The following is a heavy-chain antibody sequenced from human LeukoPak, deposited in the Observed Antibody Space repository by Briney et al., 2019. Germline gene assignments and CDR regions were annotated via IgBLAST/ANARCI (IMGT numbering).Heavy chain of an antibody. Sequence: SVKVSCKASGDTFSSYAISWVRQAPGQGLEWMGRIIPILGIAYYAQKFQGRVTITADKSTSTAYMELSSLRSEDTAVYYCAREWTYYDFWSGYGYYFDYWGQGTLVTVSS. CDR2: IIPILGIA. D-gene: IGHD3-3*01. CDR3: AREWTYYDFWSGYGYYFDY. CDR1: GDTFSSYA. V-gene: IGHV1-69*04. J-gene: IGHJ4*02.